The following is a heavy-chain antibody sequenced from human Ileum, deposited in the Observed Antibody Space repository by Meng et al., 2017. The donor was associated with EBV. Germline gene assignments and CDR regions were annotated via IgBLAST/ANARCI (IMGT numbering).Heavy chain of an antibody. V-gene: IGHV4-61*08. CDR3: ARDLRVGGAFDY. J-gene: IGHJ4*02. Sequence: QVQLQQSGPRLVRPSETLSLTCTVSGASVTSSGYYWSWLRQSPGKGLEWLGYVNYNGDSTYNPSLKGRVTIFIDTSKKQFHLNLTSATAADTAIYYCARDLRVGGAFDYWGQGTLVTVSS. CDR1: GASVTSSGYY. D-gene: IGHD1-26*01. CDR2: VNYNGDS.